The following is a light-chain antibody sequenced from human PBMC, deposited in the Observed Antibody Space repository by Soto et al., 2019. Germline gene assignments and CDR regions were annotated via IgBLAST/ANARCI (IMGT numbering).Light chain of an antibody. J-gene: IGLJ3*02. CDR2: ESS. V-gene: IGLV2-23*01. CDR3: CSYVGSSTLV. CDR1: SSDVGSYNL. Sequence: QSALTQPASVSGSPGQSITISCTGTSSDVGSYNLVSWYRQHPGKAPKLMIYESSKRPSGLSNRFSGSKSGNTASLTISGLKAEDEADYYFCSYVGSSTLVFGGGTKLTVL.